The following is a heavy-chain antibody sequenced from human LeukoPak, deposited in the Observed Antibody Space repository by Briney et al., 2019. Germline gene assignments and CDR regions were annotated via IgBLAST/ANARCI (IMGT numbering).Heavy chain of an antibody. CDR1: GGTFSSYA. V-gene: IGHV1-69*13. CDR3: ARGGIAAAGSFDY. Sequence: ASVKVSCKASGGTFSSYAINWVRQAPGQGLEWMGGIIPTFGTANYAQKFQGRVTITADESTSTAYTELSSLRSEDTAVYYCARGGIAAAGSFDYWGQGTLVTVSS. D-gene: IGHD6-13*01. J-gene: IGHJ4*02. CDR2: IIPTFGTA.